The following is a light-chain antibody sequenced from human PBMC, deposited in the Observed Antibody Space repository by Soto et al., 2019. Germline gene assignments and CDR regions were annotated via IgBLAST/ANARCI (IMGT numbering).Light chain of an antibody. CDR3: QQSYSTPQWT. V-gene: IGKV4-1*01. J-gene: IGKJ1*01. CDR1: QSLLYSSSNKNF. CDR2: WAC. Sequence: DIVMTQSPDSLAVSLGERATINCKSSQSLLYSSSNKNFLTWYQQKPGQPPKLLIYWACTRESGVPDRFSGSGSGTDFTLTISSLQAEDVAVYYCQQSYSTPQWTFGKRTKVDI.